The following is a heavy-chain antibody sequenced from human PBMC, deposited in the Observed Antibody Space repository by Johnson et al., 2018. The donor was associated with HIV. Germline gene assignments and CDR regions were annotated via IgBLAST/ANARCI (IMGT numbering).Heavy chain of an antibody. CDR3: AKVGYYYDSSGYYYGAFDI. CDR2: ISGSGGST. J-gene: IGHJ3*02. D-gene: IGHD3-22*01. Sequence: VQLVESGGGLVKPGGSLRLSCAASGFTFSSYAMSWVRQAPGKGLEWVSAISGSGGSTHYADSVKGRFTISRDNSKNTLSLEMNSLSAEDTAVYYCAKVGYYYDSSGYYYGAFDIWGHGTMVTVSS. CDR1: GFTFSSYA. V-gene: IGHV3-23*04.